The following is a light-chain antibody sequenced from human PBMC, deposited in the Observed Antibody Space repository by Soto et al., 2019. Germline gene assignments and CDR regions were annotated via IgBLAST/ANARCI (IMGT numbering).Light chain of an antibody. V-gene: IGLV1-44*01. CDR3: AAWDDSLNGPV. J-gene: IGLJ3*02. Sequence: QSVLTQPPSASGTPGQRVAISCSGSNSNIGINAVNWYQPLPGTAPKLLISSNNQRPSGVPDRFSGSRSGTSGSLAISGLQSEDEADYYCAAWDDSLNGPVFGGGTKLTVL. CDR1: NSNIGINA. CDR2: SNN.